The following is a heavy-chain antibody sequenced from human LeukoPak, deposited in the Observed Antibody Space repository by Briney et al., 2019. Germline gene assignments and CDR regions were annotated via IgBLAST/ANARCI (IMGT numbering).Heavy chain of an antibody. CDR1: GFTVSSNY. CDR3: ARDPRLQLWKGGYYGMDV. V-gene: IGHV3-66*01. Sequence: GGSLRLSCAASGFTVSSNYMSWVRQAPGKGLEWVSVIYSGGSTYYADSVKGRFTISRDNSKNTLYLQMNSLRAEDTAVYYCARDPRLQLWKGGYYGMDVWGQGTTVTISS. J-gene: IGHJ6*02. CDR2: IYSGGST. D-gene: IGHD5-18*01.